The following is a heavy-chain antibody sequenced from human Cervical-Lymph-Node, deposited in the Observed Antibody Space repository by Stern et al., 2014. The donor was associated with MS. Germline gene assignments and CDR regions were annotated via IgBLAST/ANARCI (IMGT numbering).Heavy chain of an antibody. J-gene: IGHJ4*02. CDR3: ARQGWRLTNDY. Sequence: VQLVQSGAEVKKPGESLRISCKGSGYDFTTYWIAWVRQMPGRGLEWMGMSFPGNSDSRYNPSFQGQIRISTDKSINTAYLQLSSLKASDTAMYYCARQGWRLTNDYWGQGTLVSVSS. D-gene: IGHD6-19*01. CDR2: SFPGNSDS. CDR1: GYDFTTYW. V-gene: IGHV5-51*01.